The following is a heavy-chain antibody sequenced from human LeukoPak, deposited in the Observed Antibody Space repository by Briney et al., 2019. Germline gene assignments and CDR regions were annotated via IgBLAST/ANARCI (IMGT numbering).Heavy chain of an antibody. D-gene: IGHD2-2*01. CDR1: GGFISSYY. CDR3: ARNLLPAHKGAFDV. CDR2: INTSGST. Sequence: PSETLSLTCTISGGFISSYYWSWIRQPAGKGLEWIGRINTSGSTNYNPSLKSRVTMSLDTSKNQFSLKLSSVTAADTAVYYCARNLLPAHKGAFDVWGQGTLVTVSS. J-gene: IGHJ3*01. V-gene: IGHV4-4*07.